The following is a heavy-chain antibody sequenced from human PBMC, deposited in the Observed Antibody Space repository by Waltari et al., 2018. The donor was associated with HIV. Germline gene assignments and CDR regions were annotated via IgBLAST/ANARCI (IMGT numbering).Heavy chain of an antibody. CDR2: ISYDGSNK. J-gene: IGHJ3*02. V-gene: IGHV3-30*18. CDR3: AKDIDYGDYVGAFDI. Sequence: QVQLVESGGGVVQPGRSLRLSCAASGFTFSSYGMPWVRQAPGKGLEWVAVISYDGSNKYYADSVMGRFTISRDNSKNTLYLQMNSLRAEDTAVYYCAKDIDYGDYVGAFDIWGQGTMVTVSS. CDR1: GFTFSSYG. D-gene: IGHD4-17*01.